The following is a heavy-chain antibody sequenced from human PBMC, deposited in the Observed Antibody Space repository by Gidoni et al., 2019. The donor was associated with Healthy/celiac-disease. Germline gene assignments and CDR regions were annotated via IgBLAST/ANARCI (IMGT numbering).Heavy chain of an antibody. CDR3: ARDRAIFGVVITLYGMDV. CDR1: GFTFSSYS. D-gene: IGHD3-3*01. CDR2: MSSSSSYI. V-gene: IGHV3-21*01. Sequence: EVQLVESGGGLVKPGGSLRLSCAASGFTFSSYSMHWVRQAPGKGLEWVSSMSSSSSYIYYADSVKDRFTISRDNAKNSLYLQMNSLRAEDTAVYYCARDRAIFGVVITLYGMDVWGQGTTVTVSS. J-gene: IGHJ6*02.